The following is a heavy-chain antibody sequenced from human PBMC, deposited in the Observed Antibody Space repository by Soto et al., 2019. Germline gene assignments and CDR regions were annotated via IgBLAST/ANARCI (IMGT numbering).Heavy chain of an antibody. CDR1: DRXVGLNY. CDR3: ASSPSSVVSNFYGMDV. J-gene: IGHJ6*02. CDR2: ISTDGTP. Sequence: EVQVVESGGGLIXPXGXXXXSCTASDRXVGLNYMNWVRQAPGKXLEXVSVISTDGTPYYADFVKGRFTVSRDLSKNTVFLEMKSLRVEDTAVYYCASSPSSVVSNFYGMDVWGQGTTVTVSS. V-gene: IGHV3-53*01. D-gene: IGHD3-22*01.